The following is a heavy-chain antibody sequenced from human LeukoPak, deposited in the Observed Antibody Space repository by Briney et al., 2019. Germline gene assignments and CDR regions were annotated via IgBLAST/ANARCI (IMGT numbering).Heavy chain of an antibody. CDR3: ARIRDCSSTSCSYSELYYYYGMDV. J-gene: IGHJ6*02. CDR1: GYTFTGYY. Sequence: ASVKVSCKASGYTFTGYYMHWVRQAPGQGLEWMGWINPNSGGTNYAQKFQGRVTMTRDTSISTAYMELSRLRSDDTAVYYCARIRDCSSTSCSYSELYYYYGMDVWGQGTTVTVSS. D-gene: IGHD2-2*01. V-gene: IGHV1-2*02. CDR2: INPNSGGT.